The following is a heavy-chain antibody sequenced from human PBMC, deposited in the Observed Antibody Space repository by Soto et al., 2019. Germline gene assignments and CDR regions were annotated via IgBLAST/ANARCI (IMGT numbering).Heavy chain of an antibody. Sequence: ASVKVSCKASGYTFTSYGISWVRQAPGQGLEWMGWISAYNGNTNYAQKLQGRVTMTTDTSTNTAYMEVRSLRSDDTAVYYCATYHLNSYYYGMDVWGQGTTVTVSS. CDR3: ATYHLNSYYYGMDV. CDR2: ISAYNGNT. V-gene: IGHV1-18*01. J-gene: IGHJ6*02. CDR1: GYTFTSYG.